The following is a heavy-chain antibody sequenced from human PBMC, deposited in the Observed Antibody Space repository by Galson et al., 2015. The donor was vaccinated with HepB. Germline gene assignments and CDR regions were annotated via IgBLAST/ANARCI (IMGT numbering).Heavy chain of an antibody. CDR1: GYSFTSYR. Sequence: QSGAAVKKPVESLKISCTGTGYSFTSYRIGSGLQMPGKGLEWRGIIYPGDSDTKYSPSFQGQVTISADKSISTAYLKWSSLKASDTAMYYCASSYSGSYSLAFDIWGQGTMVTVSS. CDR2: IYPGDSDT. V-gene: IGHV5-51*01. CDR3: ASSYSGSYSLAFDI. D-gene: IGHD1-26*01. J-gene: IGHJ3*02.